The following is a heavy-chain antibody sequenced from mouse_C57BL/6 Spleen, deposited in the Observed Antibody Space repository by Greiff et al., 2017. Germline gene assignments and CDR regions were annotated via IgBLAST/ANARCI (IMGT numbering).Heavy chain of an antibody. CDR2: INPSTGGT. CDR3: ARDGHDGFAY. D-gene: IGHD2-12*01. V-gene: IGHV1-42*01. Sequence: EVQLQQSGPELVKPGASVKISCKASGYSFTGYYMNWVKQSPEKSLEWIGEINPSTGGTTYNQKFKAKATLTVDKSPSTAYMQLKSLTSEDSAVYYCARDGHDGFAYWGQGTLVTVSA. J-gene: IGHJ3*01. CDR1: GYSFTGYY.